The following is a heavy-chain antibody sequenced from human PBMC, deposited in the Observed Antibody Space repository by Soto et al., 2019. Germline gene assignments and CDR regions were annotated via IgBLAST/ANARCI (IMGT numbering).Heavy chain of an antibody. V-gene: IGHV4-59*12. CDR1: GDSIRGYY. Sequence: SETLSLTCSVSGDSIRGYYWTWIRQPPGRGLEWIGHVYYGGSTNYNPSLQSRVTISLDTSKNQFSLRLTSMTAADTAVYYCAGEGALATFGVVWGQGTLVTVSS. CDR3: AGEGALATFGVV. D-gene: IGHD3-3*01. J-gene: IGHJ4*02. CDR2: VYYGGST.